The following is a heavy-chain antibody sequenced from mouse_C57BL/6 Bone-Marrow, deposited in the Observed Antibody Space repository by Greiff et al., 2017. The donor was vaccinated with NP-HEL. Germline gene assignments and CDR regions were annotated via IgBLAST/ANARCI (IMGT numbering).Heavy chain of an antibody. Sequence: QVQLQQPGAELVKPGASVKVSCKASGYTFTSYWMHWVKQRPGQGLEWIGRIHPSDSDTNYNQKFKGKATLTVDKSSSTAYMQLSSLTSEDSAVYYCAIFPPYDYAAWFAYWGQGTLVTVSA. CDR2: IHPSDSDT. CDR3: AIFPPYDYAAWFAY. V-gene: IGHV1-74*01. CDR1: GYTFTSYW. J-gene: IGHJ3*01. D-gene: IGHD2-4*01.